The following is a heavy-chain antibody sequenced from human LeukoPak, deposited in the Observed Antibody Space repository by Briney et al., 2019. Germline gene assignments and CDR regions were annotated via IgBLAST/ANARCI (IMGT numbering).Heavy chain of an antibody. V-gene: IGHV3-23*01. Sequence: GGSLRLSCAASGFTFSSYAMSWVRQAPGKGLEWVSAISGSGGSTYYADSVKGRFTISRDNSKNTLYLQMNSLGAEDTAVYYCAKDLGIVVVIAPFDAFDIWGQGTMVTVSS. J-gene: IGHJ3*02. D-gene: IGHD2-21*01. CDR2: ISGSGGST. CDR3: AKDLGIVVVIAPFDAFDI. CDR1: GFTFSSYA.